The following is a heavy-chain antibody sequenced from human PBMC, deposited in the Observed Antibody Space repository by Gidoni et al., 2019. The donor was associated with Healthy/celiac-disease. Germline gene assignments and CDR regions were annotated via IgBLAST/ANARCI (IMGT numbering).Heavy chain of an antibody. Sequence: EVQLLESGGGLVQPGGSMRLSCAASGFTFSRYAMSWVRQAPGKGLEWVSAISGSGGSTYYADSVKGRFTISRDNSKNTLYLQMNSLRAEDTAVYYCAKVGEMATIFYWGQGTLVTVSS. CDR3: AKVGEMATIFY. J-gene: IGHJ4*02. CDR1: GFTFSRYA. CDR2: ISGSGGST. D-gene: IGHD5-12*01. V-gene: IGHV3-23*01.